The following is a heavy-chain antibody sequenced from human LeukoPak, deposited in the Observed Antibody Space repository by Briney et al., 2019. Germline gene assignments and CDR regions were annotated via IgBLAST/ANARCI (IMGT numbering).Heavy chain of an antibody. J-gene: IGHJ4*02. Sequence: SETLSLTCAVDGGSFSGYYWSWIRQPPGKGLEWLGEINHSGSTNYNPSLKSRVTISVDTSKNQFSLKLSSVTAADTAVYYCATRGYSYGYRGWGQGTLVTVSS. CDR2: INHSGST. V-gene: IGHV4-34*01. CDR1: GGSFSGYY. D-gene: IGHD5-18*01. CDR3: ATRGYSYGYRG.